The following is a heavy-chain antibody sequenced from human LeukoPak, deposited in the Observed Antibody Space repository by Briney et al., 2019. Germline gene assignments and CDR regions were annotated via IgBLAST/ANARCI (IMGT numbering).Heavy chain of an antibody. Sequence: GGSLRLSCAASGFTFSSYAMSWVRQAPGKGLEWVSAISGSGGSTYYADSVKGRFTISRDNSKNTLYLQMNSLRTEDTAVYYCAKDLKRGGYYGESDYWGQGTLVTVSS. J-gene: IGHJ4*02. CDR2: ISGSGGST. V-gene: IGHV3-23*01. D-gene: IGHD4-17*01. CDR3: AKDLKRGGYYGESDY. CDR1: GFTFSSYA.